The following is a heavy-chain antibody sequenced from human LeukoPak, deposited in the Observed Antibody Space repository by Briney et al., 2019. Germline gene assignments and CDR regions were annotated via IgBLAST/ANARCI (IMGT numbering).Heavy chain of an antibody. CDR1: GYTFTSYD. CDR2: MNPNSGNT. CDR3: ARGRGSYRNNWFDP. J-gene: IGHJ5*02. V-gene: IGHV1-8*01. Sequence: ALVKVSCKASGYTFTSYDINWVRQATGQGLEWMGWMNPNSGNTGYAQKFQGRVTMTRNTSISTAYMELSSLRSEDTAVYYCARGRGSYRNNWFDPWGQGTLVTVSS. D-gene: IGHD1-26*01.